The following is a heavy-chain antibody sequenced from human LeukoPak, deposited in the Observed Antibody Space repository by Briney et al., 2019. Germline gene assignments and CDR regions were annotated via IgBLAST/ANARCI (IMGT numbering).Heavy chain of an antibody. D-gene: IGHD3-22*01. V-gene: IGHV3-30*03. CDR3: EGYYYDSSGFYFDY. J-gene: IGHJ4*02. Sequence: SLRLSCAASGFTFSNYGMHWVRQAPGKGLEWVAVIAYDGSNKYYADSVKGRFTISRDNSKNTLYPQMNSLRVEDTAVYYCEGYYYDSSGFYFDYWGQGTLVTVSS. CDR1: GFTFSNYG. CDR2: IAYDGSNK.